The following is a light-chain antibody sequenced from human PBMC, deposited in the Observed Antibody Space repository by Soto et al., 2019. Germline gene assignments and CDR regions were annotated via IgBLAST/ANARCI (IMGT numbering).Light chain of an antibody. Sequence: QSALTQPASVSGSPGQSVTISCAGTSGDVGGYNYVSCYQQHPGKAPKLMIHAVTNRPSGVYNRFSGSKSGNTASLTISSLQAEDEADYYCCSYTGASTYVFGTGTKLTVL. V-gene: IGLV2-14*01. CDR2: AVT. CDR1: SGDVGGYNY. CDR3: CSYTGASTYV. J-gene: IGLJ1*01.